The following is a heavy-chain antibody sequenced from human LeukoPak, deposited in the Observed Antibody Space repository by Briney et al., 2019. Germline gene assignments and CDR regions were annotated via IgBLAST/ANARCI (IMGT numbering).Heavy chain of an antibody. D-gene: IGHD5-18*01. CDR1: GFTFSSYA. V-gene: IGHV3-23*01. CDR3: AKVPDSYGYVDY. Sequence: PGGSLRLSCAASGFTFSSYAMSWVRQAPGKGLEWVSTISGSGGGTYYADSVKGRFTISRDNSKNTLYLQMNSLRAEDTAVYYCAKVPDSYGYVDYWGQGTLVTVFS. J-gene: IGHJ4*02. CDR2: ISGSGGGT.